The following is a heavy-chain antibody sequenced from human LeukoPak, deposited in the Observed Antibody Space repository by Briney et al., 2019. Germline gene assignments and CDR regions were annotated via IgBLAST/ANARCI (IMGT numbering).Heavy chain of an antibody. CDR3: ARVVTKNKALLYYFDY. Sequence: SVKVSCKASGGTFSSYAISWVRQAPGQGLEWMGGIIPIFGTANYAQKFQGRVTITADESTSTAYMELSSLRSEDTAVYYCARVVTKNKALLYYFDYWGQGTLVTVSS. CDR2: IIPIFGTA. J-gene: IGHJ4*02. CDR1: GGTFSSYA. D-gene: IGHD5-18*01. V-gene: IGHV1-69*13.